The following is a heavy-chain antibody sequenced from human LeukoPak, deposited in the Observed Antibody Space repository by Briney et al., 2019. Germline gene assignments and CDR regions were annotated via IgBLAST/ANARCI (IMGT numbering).Heavy chain of an antibody. CDR2: IYYSGIT. J-gene: IGHJ4*02. D-gene: IGHD2-21*01. V-gene: IGHV4-59*13. CDR3: VRLLAGCPGGNCRAHCNC. Sequence: PSETLSLTCTVLGDSISSDYWSWIWKPPGKGLEWIGYIYYSGITNYNPSLKSRVTLSVDTSKNQSALKLSSVTAADTAVHNCVRLLAGCPGGNCRAHCNCWGQGILVTVSS. CDR1: GDSISSDY.